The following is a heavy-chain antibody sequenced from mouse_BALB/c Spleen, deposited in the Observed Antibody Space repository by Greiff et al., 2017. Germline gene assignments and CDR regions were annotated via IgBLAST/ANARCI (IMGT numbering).Heavy chain of an antibody. CDR1: GFNIKDTY. V-gene: IGHV14-3*02. CDR3: ARKKVRDAMDY. CDR2: IDPANGNT. J-gene: IGHJ4*01. Sequence: VQLQQSGAELVKPGASVKLSCTASGFNIKDTYKHWVKQRPEQGLEWIGRIDPANGNTKYDPKFQGKATITADTSSNTAYLQLSSLTSEDTAVYYCARKKVRDAMDYWGQGTSVTVSS. D-gene: IGHD2-14*01.